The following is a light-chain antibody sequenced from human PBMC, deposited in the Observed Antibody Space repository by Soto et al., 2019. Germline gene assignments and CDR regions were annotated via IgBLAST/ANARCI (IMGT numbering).Light chain of an antibody. V-gene: IGKV1-33*01. CDR3: QQYGNLPLMYT. Sequence: DIRMTQSPSSLSASVGDRVTITCQARQDISNYLNWYQQKPGKAPKLLIYDASNLETGVPSRCSGSGSGTEFTLSISSLQAEYSARYDCQQYGNLPLMYTFGQGTKLDIK. CDR1: QDISNY. CDR2: DAS. J-gene: IGKJ2*01.